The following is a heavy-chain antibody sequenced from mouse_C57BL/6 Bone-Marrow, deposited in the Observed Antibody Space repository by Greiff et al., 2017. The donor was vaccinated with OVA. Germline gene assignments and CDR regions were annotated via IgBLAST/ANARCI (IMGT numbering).Heavy chain of an antibody. J-gene: IGHJ3*01. Sequence: QVQLQQPGAELVKPGASVKLSCKASGYTFTSYWMHWVKQRPGQGLEWIGMIPPNSGSTNYNEKFKSKATLTVDKSSSTAYMQLSSLTSEDSAVYYCARSNKGFFAYWGQGTLVTVSA. V-gene: IGHV1-64*01. D-gene: IGHD3-3*01. CDR3: ARSNKGFFAY. CDR2: IPPNSGST. CDR1: GYTFTSYW.